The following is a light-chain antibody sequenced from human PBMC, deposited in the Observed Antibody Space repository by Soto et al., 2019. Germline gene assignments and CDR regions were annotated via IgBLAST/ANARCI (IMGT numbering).Light chain of an antibody. V-gene: IGKV3-15*01. CDR3: QQYHDWPMHS. CDR2: DAS. Sequence: IVMTQSPATLSVSPGERVTLSCRASQDVRTNAAWYQQHLGQAPRLLIYDASTRATGLPARFSGSGSGTEFTLTISSLQSEDFAVYYCQQYHDWPMHSFGQGTQLEI. J-gene: IGKJ2*01. CDR1: QDVRTN.